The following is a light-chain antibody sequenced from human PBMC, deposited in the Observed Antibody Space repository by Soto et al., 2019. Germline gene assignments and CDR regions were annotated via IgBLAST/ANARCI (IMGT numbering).Light chain of an antibody. J-gene: IGLJ2*01. Sequence: QSVLTQPHSVSGAPGQRVTMSCTGSSSKVGAGYDVHWYQHLPGTAPKLLIYANNNRPSGVPDRFSGSKSGTSASLAISGLQAEDEAAYYCQSYDSSLNSRVFGGGTKLTVL. CDR1: SSKVGAGYD. CDR2: ANN. CDR3: QSYDSSLNSRV. V-gene: IGLV1-40*01.